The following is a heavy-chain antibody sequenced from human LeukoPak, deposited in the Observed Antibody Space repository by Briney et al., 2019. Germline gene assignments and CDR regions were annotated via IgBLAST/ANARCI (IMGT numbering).Heavy chain of an antibody. J-gene: IGHJ5*02. V-gene: IGHV1-2*02. CDR3: ARADRLDGGPYLIGP. Sequence: ASVKVSCKTSGYSFSDYYMHWVRQAPGQGLEWMGWINPNSGRTSSAQKFQGRVTMTRDTSINTVYMEVRWLTSDDPAIYYCARADRLDGGPYLIGPWGQGTLVTVSS. CDR1: GYSFSDYY. D-gene: IGHD2-21*01. CDR2: INPNSGRT.